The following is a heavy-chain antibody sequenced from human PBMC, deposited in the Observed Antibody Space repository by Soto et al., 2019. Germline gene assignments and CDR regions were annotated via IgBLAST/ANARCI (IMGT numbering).Heavy chain of an antibody. V-gene: IGHV4-61*01. Sequence: PWETLSLTCTVSGVSVSSGSFYWAWIRQPPGKGLEWIGFGSYSGTTNYKPSLKSRVTISVDTSRSQISLKVSSLTAADTAVYYCARGATVTQYDYWGQGTLVTVPQ. J-gene: IGHJ4*02. CDR1: GVSVSSGSFY. D-gene: IGHD4-17*01. CDR3: ARGATVTQYDY. CDR2: GSYSGTT.